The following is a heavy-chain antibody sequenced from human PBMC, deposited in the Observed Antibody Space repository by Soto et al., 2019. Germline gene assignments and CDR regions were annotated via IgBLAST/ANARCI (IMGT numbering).Heavy chain of an antibody. V-gene: IGHV4-30-4*01. CDR2: IYYSGST. J-gene: IGHJ4*02. D-gene: IGHD6-19*01. CDR3: ARLRSGWYVPGDY. CDR1: GASINSGDYY. Sequence: PSETLSLTCTVSGASINSGDYYWSWIRQPPGKGLEWIGHIYYSGSTYYNPSLKSRVTISVDTSKNQFSLKLSSVTAADTAVYYCARLRSGWYVPGDYWGQGTLVTAPQ.